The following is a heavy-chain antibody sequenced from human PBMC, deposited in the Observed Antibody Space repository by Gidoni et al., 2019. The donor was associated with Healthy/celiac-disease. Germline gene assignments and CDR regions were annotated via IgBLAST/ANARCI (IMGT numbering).Heavy chain of an antibody. CDR1: GYTFTSYY. J-gene: IGHJ4*02. CDR2: ITPSGGST. D-gene: IGHD4-17*01. CDR3: AAGGDYGGLDY. Sequence: QVQLVQSGAEVMKPGASVKVSCKASGYTFTSYYMPWVRQAPGQGLEWMGIITPSGGSTSYAQKFQGRVTMTRDTSTSTVYMELSSLGSEDTAVYYCAAGGDYGGLDYWGQGTLVTVSS. V-gene: IGHV1-46*01.